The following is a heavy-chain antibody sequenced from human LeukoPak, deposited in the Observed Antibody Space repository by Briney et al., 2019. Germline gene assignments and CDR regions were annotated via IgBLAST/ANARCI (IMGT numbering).Heavy chain of an antibody. V-gene: IGHV4-38-2*02. CDR2: IYHSGST. D-gene: IGHD3-10*01. Sequence: SETLSLTCTVSGYSISSGYYWGWIRQPPGKGLEWIGSIYHSGSTYYNPSLKSRVTISVDTSKNQFSLKLSSVTAADTAVYYCARRRIRYGSGSYYLDYWGQGTLVTVSS. CDR3: ARRRIRYGSGSYYLDY. J-gene: IGHJ4*02. CDR1: GYSISSGYY.